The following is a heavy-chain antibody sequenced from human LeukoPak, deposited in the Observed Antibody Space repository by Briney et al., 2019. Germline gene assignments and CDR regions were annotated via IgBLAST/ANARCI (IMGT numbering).Heavy chain of an antibody. CDR3: ACSSTSCLDY. J-gene: IGHJ4*02. V-gene: IGHV3-23*01. Sequence: PGGSLRLSCAASGFTFSSYAMSWVRQAPGKGLEWVSAISGSGGSTYYADSVKGRFHISRHNSKNTLYLQMNSLRAEDTAVYYCACSSTSCLDYWGQGTLVTVSS. CDR1: GFTFSSYA. CDR2: ISGSGGST. D-gene: IGHD2-2*01.